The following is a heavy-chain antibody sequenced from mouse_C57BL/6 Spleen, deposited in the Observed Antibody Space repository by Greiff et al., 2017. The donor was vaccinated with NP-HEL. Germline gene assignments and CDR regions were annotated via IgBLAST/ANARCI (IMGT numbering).Heavy chain of an antibody. CDR3: AGIYWGNHDY. D-gene: IGHD2-1*01. V-gene: IGHV14-3*01. J-gene: IGHJ2*01. CDR2: IDPANGNT. CDR1: GFNFKNTY. Sequence: VQLKESVAELVRPGASVKLSCTASGFNFKNTYMHWVKQRPEQGLEWIGRIDPANGNTKYAPKFQGKATITADTSSNTTYLQLSSLTSEDTAVCSCAGIYWGNHDYWGQGTTVTVSS.